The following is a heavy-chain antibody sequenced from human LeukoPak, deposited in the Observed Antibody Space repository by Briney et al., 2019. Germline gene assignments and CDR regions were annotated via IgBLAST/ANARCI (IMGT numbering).Heavy chain of an antibody. CDR3: ARDHGASGWDSFDY. Sequence: GASVKVSCKASGYTFTTYGISWVRQAPGQGLEWMGWISANNGNTNYAQKLQGRVTMTTDTSTSTAFMELRSLRSDDTAVYYCARDHGASGWDSFDYWGQGTLVTVSS. V-gene: IGHV1-18*01. J-gene: IGHJ4*02. CDR1: GYTFTTYG. CDR2: ISANNGNT. D-gene: IGHD6-19*01.